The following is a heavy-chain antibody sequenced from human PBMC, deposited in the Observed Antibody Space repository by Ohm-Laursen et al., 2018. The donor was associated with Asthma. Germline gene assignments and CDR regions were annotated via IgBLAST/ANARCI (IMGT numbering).Heavy chain of an antibody. CDR3: AKDLSRYCSGGSCYAFDY. D-gene: IGHD2-15*01. CDR2: ISYDGSSK. J-gene: IGHJ4*02. Sequence: SLRLSCAASGFTFSSYGMHWVRQAPGKGLEWVAVISYDGSSKYYADSVKGRFAISRDNSKNTLYLQMNSLRAEDTAVYYCAKDLSRYCSGGSCYAFDYWGQGTLVTVSS. V-gene: IGHV3-30*18. CDR1: GFTFSSYG.